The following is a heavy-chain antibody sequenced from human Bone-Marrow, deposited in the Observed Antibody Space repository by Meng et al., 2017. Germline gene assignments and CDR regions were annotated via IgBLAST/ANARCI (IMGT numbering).Heavy chain of an antibody. D-gene: IGHD2-21*01. Sequence: QVQVQQWGAGLLKPSETLSLTCAFYGGSFSAYDWSWIRQPPGKGLEWLGQINHSGSTNDNPSLKSRVTISIYTSRNQLSLKLSSVTAADTAVYYCRLAYCMGDCVDYWGQGTLVTVSS. V-gene: IGHV4-34*01. CDR3: RLAYCMGDCVDY. CDR2: INHSGST. J-gene: IGHJ4*02. CDR1: GGSFSAYD.